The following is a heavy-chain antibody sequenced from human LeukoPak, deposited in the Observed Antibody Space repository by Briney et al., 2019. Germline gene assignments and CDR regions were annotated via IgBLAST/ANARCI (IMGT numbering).Heavy chain of an antibody. V-gene: IGHV3-21*01. Sequence: GGSLRLSCAASGFTFSSYSMNWVRQAPGKWLEWVSSISSSSSYIYYADSVKGRFTISRDNAKNSLYLQMNSLRAEDTAVYYCARDESGYYFDYWGQGTLVTVSS. J-gene: IGHJ4*02. CDR1: GFTFSSYS. D-gene: IGHD7-27*01. CDR3: ARDESGYYFDY. CDR2: ISSSSSYI.